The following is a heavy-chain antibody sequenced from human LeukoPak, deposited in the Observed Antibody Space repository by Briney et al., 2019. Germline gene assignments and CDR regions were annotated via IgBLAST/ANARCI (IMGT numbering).Heavy chain of an antibody. CDR1: GGSFSSYY. CDR2: ISDSGST. J-gene: IGHJ4*02. CDR3: ARHGGGWTFGY. V-gene: IGHV4-59*08. D-gene: IGHD6-19*01. Sequence: SETLSLTCTVSGGSFSSYYWSWIRQPPGKGLEWIGYISDSGSTNYNSSLKSRVTISVDTSKTHFSLKLRSVTAADTAVYYCARHGGGWTFGYWGQGTLVTASS.